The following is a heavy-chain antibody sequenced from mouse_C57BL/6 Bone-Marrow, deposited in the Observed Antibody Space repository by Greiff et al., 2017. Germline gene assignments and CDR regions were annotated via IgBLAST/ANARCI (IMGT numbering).Heavy chain of an antibody. Sequence: QVQLQQPGAELVKPGASVKMSCKASGYTFTSYWITWVKQRPGQGLEWIGDIYPGSGSTNYNEKFKSKATLTVDTSSSTAYMQLSSLTSEDSAVYYGAIWGFYYGSSYYYAIDYWGQGTSVTVSS. CDR2: IYPGSGST. CDR1: GYTFTSYW. CDR3: AIWGFYYGSSYYYAIDY. D-gene: IGHD1-1*01. J-gene: IGHJ4*01. V-gene: IGHV1-55*01.